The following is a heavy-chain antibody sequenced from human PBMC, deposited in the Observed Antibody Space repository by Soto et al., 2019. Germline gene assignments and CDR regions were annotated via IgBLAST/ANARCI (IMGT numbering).Heavy chain of an antibody. D-gene: IGHD3-16*02. Sequence: GGSLRLSCAASGFTVSSNYMSWVRQAPGKGLEWVSVIYSGGSTYYADSVKGRFTISRDNSKNTLYLRMNSLRAEDTAVYYCGRGGLWLEKSAYYMAVGGKGTTVTVSS. CDR3: GRGGLWLEKSAYYMAV. CDR2: IYSGGST. V-gene: IGHV3-66*01. CDR1: GFTVSSNY. J-gene: IGHJ6*03.